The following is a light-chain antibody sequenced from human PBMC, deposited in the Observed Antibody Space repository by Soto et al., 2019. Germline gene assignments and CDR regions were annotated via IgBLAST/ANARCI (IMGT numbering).Light chain of an antibody. CDR3: QQLNSSLIT. Sequence: DIHLTQSASFLSASVGDRVTITCGASRGISSYLAWYQQKPGKAPKLLIYPASTLQTGVPSRFRGSGSGTEFTLTISSLQPEDFATYYCQQLNSSLITFGQGTRLEIK. V-gene: IGKV1-9*01. CDR1: RGISSY. J-gene: IGKJ5*01. CDR2: PAS.